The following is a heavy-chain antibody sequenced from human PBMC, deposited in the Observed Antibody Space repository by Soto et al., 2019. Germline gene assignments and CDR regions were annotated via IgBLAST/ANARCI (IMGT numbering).Heavy chain of an antibody. D-gene: IGHD3-16*01. CDR1: GGIFTTTV. J-gene: IGHJ6*02. Sequence: QVQVVQSGAEVKKPGSSVKVSCKVSGGIFTTTVISGVQRAPGQGLGWWGGVIPLFDTAYYAQIFRGRLRISADGATTTAYMELSGLTSADTAVYFCATGGHNDGYNFYHGMDVWDQGTTVTVS. CDR3: ATGGHNDGYNFYHGMDV. V-gene: IGHV1-69*01. CDR2: VIPLFDTA.